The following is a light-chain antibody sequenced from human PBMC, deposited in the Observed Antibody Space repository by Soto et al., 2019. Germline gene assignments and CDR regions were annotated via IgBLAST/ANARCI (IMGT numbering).Light chain of an antibody. Sequence: QSALTQPASVSGSPGQSITISCTGTSSDVGAYNFVSWHQQHPGKAPKLMIYNVYDRPSGISYRFSGSKSGNTASLTSSGLQGEDEADYYCSAYTVSRTYVFGTGTKLTVL. CDR3: SAYTVSRTYV. J-gene: IGLJ1*01. CDR1: SSDVGAYNF. CDR2: NVY. V-gene: IGLV2-14*03.